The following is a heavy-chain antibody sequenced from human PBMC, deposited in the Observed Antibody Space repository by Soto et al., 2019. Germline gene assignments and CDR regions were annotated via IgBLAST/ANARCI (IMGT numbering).Heavy chain of an antibody. J-gene: IGHJ6*02. CDR2: MNPNSGNT. CDR3: ARGPTHYYDSSGYYDYYYYGMDV. CDR1: GYTFTSYD. V-gene: IGHV1-8*01. Sequence: QVQLVQSGAEVKKPGASVKVSCKASGYTFTSYDINWVRQATGQGLEWMGWMNPNSGNTGYAQKFQGTDTMTRHTSISTAYMGLSSLRSEDTAVYYCARGPTHYYDSSGYYDYYYYGMDVWGQGTTVAVSS. D-gene: IGHD3-22*01.